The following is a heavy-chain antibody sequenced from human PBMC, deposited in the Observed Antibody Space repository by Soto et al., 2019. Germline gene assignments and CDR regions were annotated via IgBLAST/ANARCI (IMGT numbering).Heavy chain of an antibody. D-gene: IGHD6-19*01. CDR2: INAGNGNT. Sequence: QVQLVQSGAEVKKPGASVKVSCKASGYTFTSYAMHWVRQAPGQRLEWMGWINAGNGNTKYSQKFQGRVTITRDTSASTAYMELSSLRSEDTAVYYCAREGVAVAGAPLDYWGQGTLVAVSS. CDR3: AREGVAVAGAPLDY. V-gene: IGHV1-3*01. J-gene: IGHJ4*02. CDR1: GYTFTSYA.